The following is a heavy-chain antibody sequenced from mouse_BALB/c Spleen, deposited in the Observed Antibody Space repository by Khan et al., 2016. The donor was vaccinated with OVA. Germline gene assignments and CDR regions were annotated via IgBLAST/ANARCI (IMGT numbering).Heavy chain of an antibody. J-gene: IGHJ2*01. V-gene: IGHV3-2*02. Sequence: EVQLQESGPGLVKPSQSLSLTCTVTGYSITSDYAWNWIRQFPGNKLEWMGYISYSGRTSYNPSLKSRTTITRETSKNQFFLQLNSVTTEDTATDYGAGSVTSTTVLATDFDYWGQGTTLTVSS. CDR1: GYSITSDYA. CDR2: ISYSGRT. CDR3: AGSVTSTTVLATDFDY. D-gene: IGHD1-1*01.